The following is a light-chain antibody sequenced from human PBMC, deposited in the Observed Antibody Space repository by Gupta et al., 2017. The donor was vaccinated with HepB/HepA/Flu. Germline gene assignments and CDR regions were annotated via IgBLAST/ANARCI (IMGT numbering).Light chain of an antibody. J-gene: IGKJ1*01. CDR3: QQYNNWPRWT. V-gene: IGKV3-15*01. Sequence: ETVMTQSPASLSVSPGEGATLSCRASESVSSNLAWYQQKPGQAPRLLIYGASTRATGIPARFSGSGSGTEFTLIISSLQSEDFAVYYCQQYNNWPRWTFGQGTKVEIK. CDR1: ESVSSN. CDR2: GAS.